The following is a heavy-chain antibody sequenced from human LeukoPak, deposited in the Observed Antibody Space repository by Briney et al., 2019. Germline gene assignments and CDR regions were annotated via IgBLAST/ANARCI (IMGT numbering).Heavy chain of an antibody. V-gene: IGHV3-7*01. CDR1: GFTFSSYW. CDR3: ARDPGFWSGYYNY. CDR2: IKQDGSEK. Sequence: GGSLRLSCAASGFTFSSYWMSWVRQAPGKGLEWVANIKQDGSEKYYVDSVKGRLTISRDNAKNSLYLQMNSLRAEDTAVYYCARDPGFWSGYYNYWGKGTLVTVSS. D-gene: IGHD3-3*01. J-gene: IGHJ4*02.